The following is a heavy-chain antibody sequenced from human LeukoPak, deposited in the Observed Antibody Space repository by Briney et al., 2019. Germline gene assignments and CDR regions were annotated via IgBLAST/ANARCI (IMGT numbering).Heavy chain of an antibody. Sequence: SETLSLTCTVSGGYISSGSYDWGWIRQPDGKGLEWIGSIYTSGSTNYNPYSKSRITISVDKTKNQFSRKLSSVPAPDTAVYYCAREFITTHDAFHIWGQGTMVTVSS. V-gene: IGHV4-61*02. CDR2: IYTSGST. CDR3: AREFITTHDAFHI. CDR1: GGYISSGSYD. D-gene: IGHD3-22*01. J-gene: IGHJ3*02.